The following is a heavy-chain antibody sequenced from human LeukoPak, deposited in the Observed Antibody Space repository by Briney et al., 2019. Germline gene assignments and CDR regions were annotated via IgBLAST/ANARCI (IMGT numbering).Heavy chain of an antibody. Sequence: GASVKVSCKASGYTFTSHDTNWVGQATGQGLEWMGWMNPNSGNTGYAQKFQGRVTMTRNTSISTAYMELSSLRSEDTAVYYCASFSSGWYVYWGQGTLVTVSS. D-gene: IGHD6-19*01. V-gene: IGHV1-8*01. CDR3: ASFSSGWYVY. J-gene: IGHJ4*02. CDR2: MNPNSGNT. CDR1: GYTFTSHD.